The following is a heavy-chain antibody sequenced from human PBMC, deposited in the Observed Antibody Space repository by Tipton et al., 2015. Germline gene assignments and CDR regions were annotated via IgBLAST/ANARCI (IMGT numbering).Heavy chain of an antibody. Sequence: SLRLSCAASGFTFSNYWMTWVRQAPGKGLEWVANIKPDGGESYYVDSVKGRFTFSRDNAKNSQHLQMNSLRAEDTAVYYCARSGGYGWDYWGQGTLVTVSS. D-gene: IGHD5-12*01. CDR2: IKPDGGES. V-gene: IGHV3-7*01. CDR1: GFTFSNYW. CDR3: ARSGGYGWDY. J-gene: IGHJ4*02.